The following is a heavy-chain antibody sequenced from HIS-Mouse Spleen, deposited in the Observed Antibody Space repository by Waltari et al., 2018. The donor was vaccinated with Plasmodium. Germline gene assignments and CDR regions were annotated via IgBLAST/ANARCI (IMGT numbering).Heavy chain of an antibody. Sequence: QVQLQESGPGLVKPSETLSLTCTVSGYSISSGYYSGWIRQPPGKGLEWIGSMYHRGRDHDNPAIKSRVTISVDTSKEQFSLKLSSVTAADTAVYYCARVVTYYGILAGFGDLDIWGQGKMGSVGS. CDR1: GYSISSGYY. CDR3: ARVVTYYGILAGFGDLDI. V-gene: IGHV4-38-2*02. J-gene: IGHJ3*02. D-gene: IGHD3-9*01. CDR2: MYHRGRD.